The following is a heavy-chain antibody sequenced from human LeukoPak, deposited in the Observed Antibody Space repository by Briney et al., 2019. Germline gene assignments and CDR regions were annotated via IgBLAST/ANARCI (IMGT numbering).Heavy chain of an antibody. J-gene: IGHJ4*02. CDR2: ISYDGSNK. V-gene: IGHV3-30-3*01. CDR3: AKDYPPY. Sequence: PGGSLRLSCAASGFTFSSYAMHWVRQAPGKGLEWVAVISYDGSNKYYADSVKGRFTISRDNADNTLYLQMNSLSAEDTALYYCAKDYPPYLGQGTLVTVSA. CDR1: GFTFSSYA.